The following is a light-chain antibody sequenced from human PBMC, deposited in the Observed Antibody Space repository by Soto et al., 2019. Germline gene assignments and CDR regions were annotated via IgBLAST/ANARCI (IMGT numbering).Light chain of an antibody. CDR3: QHYGRSPIT. Sequence: EIVLTQSPATLSVSRGERATLSCRASQSVNSRLAWYQHKPGQAPRLLISGASSRATGIPDRFSGSGSATDFTLTISRLEPEDFALYYCQHYGRSPITFGQGTRLEI. V-gene: IGKV3-20*01. CDR2: GAS. J-gene: IGKJ5*01. CDR1: QSVNSR.